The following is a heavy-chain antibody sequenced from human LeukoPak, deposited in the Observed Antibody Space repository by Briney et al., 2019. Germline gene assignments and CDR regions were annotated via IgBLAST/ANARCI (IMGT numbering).Heavy chain of an antibody. CDR2: INHSGST. Sequence: PSETLSLTCGVYGSSFSGYYWGWIRQPPGKGLEWIGEINHSGSTNYNASLRGRVTISVDTSRKQFSLKLSSVTAADSAMYYCAREPGWTIAARPFDYCGQGTLVTVSS. D-gene: IGHD6-6*01. J-gene: IGHJ4*02. V-gene: IGHV4-34*01. CDR3: AREPGWTIAARPFDY. CDR1: GSSFSGYY.